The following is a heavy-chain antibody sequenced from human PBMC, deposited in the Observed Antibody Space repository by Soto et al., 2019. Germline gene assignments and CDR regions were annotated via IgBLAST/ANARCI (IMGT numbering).Heavy chain of an antibody. V-gene: IGHV3-30-3*01. CDR3: ARGARIAVAGTVDY. D-gene: IGHD6-19*01. CDR1: GFTFSSYA. CDR2: ISYDGSNK. Sequence: QVQLVESGGGVVQPGRSLRLSCAASGFTFSSYAMHWVRQAPGKGLEWVAVISYDGSNKHYADSVKGRFTISRDNSKNTLYLQMNSLRAEDTAVYYCARGARIAVAGTVDYWGQGTLVTVSS. J-gene: IGHJ4*02.